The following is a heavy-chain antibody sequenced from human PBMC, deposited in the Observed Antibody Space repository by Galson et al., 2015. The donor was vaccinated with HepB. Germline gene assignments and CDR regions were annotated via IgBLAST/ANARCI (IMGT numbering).Heavy chain of an antibody. J-gene: IGHJ4*02. CDR2: IYYSGST. CDR3: ARVYDSSGYYHYFDY. V-gene: IGHV4-30-4*01. D-gene: IGHD3-22*01. CDR1: GGSISSGDYY. Sequence: TLSLTCTVSGGSISSGDYYWSWIRQPPGQGLEWIGYIYYSGSTYYNPSLKSRVTISVDTSKNQFSLKLSSVTAADTAVYYCARVYDSSGYYHYFDYWGQGTLVTVSS.